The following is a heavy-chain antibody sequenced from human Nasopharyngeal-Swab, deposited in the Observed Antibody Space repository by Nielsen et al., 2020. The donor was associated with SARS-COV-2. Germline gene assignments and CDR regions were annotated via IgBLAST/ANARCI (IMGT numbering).Heavy chain of an antibody. CDR1: GFTFSNYG. CDR3: AKAFGEDRLAEDAFDA. V-gene: IGHV3-30*18. Sequence: GVSLKISCAASGFTFSNYGMHWVRQAPGKGLEWVAVISYDGNIKSYADSVRGRFLISRDNSHNTLYLQMSRLRTEDRAVYYYAKAFGEDRLAEDAFDAWGQGTMVTVSS. J-gene: IGHJ3*01. D-gene: IGHD3-16*01. CDR2: ISYDGNIK.